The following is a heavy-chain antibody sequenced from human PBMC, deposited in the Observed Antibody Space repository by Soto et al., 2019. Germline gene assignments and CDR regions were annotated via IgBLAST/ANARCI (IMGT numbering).Heavy chain of an antibody. CDR1: GFTFVTYE. CDR3: LTGSWLDDF. CDR2: IRGGGDDTT. Sequence: EVQLLESGGGLVQPGGSLRLSCTASGFTFVTYEMTWVRQAPGKGLDWVSTIRGGGDDTTYYADSVRGRFTISRDNSKNTRDLQMGRLRPEVTAVYYCLTGSWLDDFGGQGTLVNVSS. D-gene: IGHD3-9*01. V-gene: IGHV3-23*01. J-gene: IGHJ4*02.